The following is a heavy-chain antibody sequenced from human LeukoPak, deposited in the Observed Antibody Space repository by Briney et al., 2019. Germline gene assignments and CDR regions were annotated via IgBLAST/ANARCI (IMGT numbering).Heavy chain of an antibody. Sequence: PGGSLRLSCAASGFTFSSYWMHWVRQAPGKGLVWVSRINSDGSTTTYADSVKGRFILSRDKAKGTLYRQMTSLRAEDTAVYYCARATYYYDSSGYRAIYYFDYWGQGTLVTVSS. CDR2: INSDGSTT. CDR3: ARATYYYDSSGYRAIYYFDY. V-gene: IGHV3-74*01. CDR1: GFTFSSYW. D-gene: IGHD3-22*01. J-gene: IGHJ4*02.